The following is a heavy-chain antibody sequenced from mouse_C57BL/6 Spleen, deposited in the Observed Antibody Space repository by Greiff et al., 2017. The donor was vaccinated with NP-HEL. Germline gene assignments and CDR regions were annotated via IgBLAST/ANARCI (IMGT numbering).Heavy chain of an antibody. D-gene: IGHD1-1*02. CDR1: GYTFTSYW. CDR2: IYPGNSDT. CDR3: TREVEGSWFAY. J-gene: IGHJ3*01. Sequence: VQLQQSGTVLARPGASVKMSCKTSGYTFTSYWMHWVKQRPGQGLEWIGAIYPGNSDTSYNQKFKGKAKLTAGTSASTAYMELSSLTNEDSAVYYCTREVEGSWFAYWGQGTLVTVSA. V-gene: IGHV1-5*01.